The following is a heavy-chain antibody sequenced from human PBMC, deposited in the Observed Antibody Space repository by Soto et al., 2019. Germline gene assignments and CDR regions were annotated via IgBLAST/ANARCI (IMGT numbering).Heavy chain of an antibody. CDR3: ARDQYDFWSGYQAPYYFDY. J-gene: IGHJ4*02. Sequence: GGSLRLSCAASGFTFSSYSMNWVRQAPGKGLEWVSSISSSSSYIYYADSVKGRFTISRDNAKNSLYLQMNSLRAEDTAVYYCARDQYDFWSGYQAPYYFDYWGQGTLVTVSS. CDR1: GFTFSSYS. V-gene: IGHV3-21*01. D-gene: IGHD3-3*01. CDR2: ISSSSSYI.